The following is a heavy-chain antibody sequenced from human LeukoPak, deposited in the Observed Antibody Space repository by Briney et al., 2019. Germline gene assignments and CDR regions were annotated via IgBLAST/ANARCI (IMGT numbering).Heavy chain of an antibody. V-gene: IGHV4-59*01. Sequence: ASETLSLTCTVSGVSISSYYWSWIRQPPGKGLEWIGYVHYSGITNYNPSLKSRVTISIDTSKTQFSLRLSSVTAADTAVYYCARASLAAAGKYYFEYWGQGTLVTVSS. D-gene: IGHD6-13*01. CDR2: VHYSGIT. CDR1: GVSISSYY. J-gene: IGHJ4*02. CDR3: ARASLAAAGKYYFEY.